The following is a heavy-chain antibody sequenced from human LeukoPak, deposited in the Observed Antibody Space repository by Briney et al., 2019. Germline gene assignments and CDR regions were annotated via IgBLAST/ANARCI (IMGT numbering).Heavy chain of an antibody. J-gene: IGHJ4*02. D-gene: IGHD6-19*01. CDR1: GFTFSSYG. V-gene: IGHV3-15*01. Sequence: GGSLRLSCAASGFTFSSYGMSWVRQAPEKGLEWVGRIKSKTDYGTTDYAAPVKGRFTISRDDSKNTLYLQMNSLKTEDTAVYYCTTAVAVAGSTYFDYWGQGTLVTVSS. CDR3: TTAVAVAGSTYFDY. CDR2: IKSKTDYGTT.